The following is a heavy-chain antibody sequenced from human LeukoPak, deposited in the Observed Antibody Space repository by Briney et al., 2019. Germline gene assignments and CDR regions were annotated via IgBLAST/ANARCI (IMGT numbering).Heavy chain of an antibody. CDR3: AKDRGDSSGYYNFDY. J-gene: IGHJ4*02. V-gene: IGHV3-30-3*01. D-gene: IGHD3-22*01. Sequence: GGSLRLSCAASGFTFSSYAMHWVRQAPGKGLEWVAVISYDGSNKYYADSVKGRFTISRDNSKNTLYLQMNSLRAEDTAVYYCAKDRGDSSGYYNFDYWGQGTLVTVSS. CDR1: GFTFSSYA. CDR2: ISYDGSNK.